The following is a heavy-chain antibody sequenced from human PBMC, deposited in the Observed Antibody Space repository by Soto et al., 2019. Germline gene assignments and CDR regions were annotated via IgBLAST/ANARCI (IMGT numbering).Heavy chain of an antibody. CDR2: ISSSSSYI. CDR1: GFTFSSYS. CDR3: ARAPYYYDSSGYWAY. D-gene: IGHD3-22*01. V-gene: IGHV3-21*01. Sequence: EVQLVESGGGLVKPGGSLRLSCAASGFTFSSYSMNWVRQAPGKGLEWVSSISSSSSYIYYADSVKGRFTISRDNAKNSLSRQMNSLRAADTAVYYCARAPYYYDSSGYWAYWGQGTLVTVSS. J-gene: IGHJ4*02.